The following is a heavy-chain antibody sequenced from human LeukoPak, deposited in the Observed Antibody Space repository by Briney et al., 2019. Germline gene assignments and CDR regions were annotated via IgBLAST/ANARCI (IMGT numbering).Heavy chain of an antibody. CDR1: GYRFTSSW. CDR2: IYPGDSDT. V-gene: IGHV5-51*01. D-gene: IGHD3-9*01. Sequence: GESLKISCKASGYRFTSSWIAWVRQMPGKGLEWMGIIYPGDSDTRYSPSFQGQVTISADKSISTAYLQWNSLKASDTAIYYCTRSPDIDILTGYSRYYFDYWGQGTLVTVSS. J-gene: IGHJ4*02. CDR3: TRSPDIDILTGYSRYYFDY.